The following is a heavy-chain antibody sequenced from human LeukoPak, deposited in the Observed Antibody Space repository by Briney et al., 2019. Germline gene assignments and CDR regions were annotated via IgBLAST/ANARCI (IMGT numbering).Heavy chain of an antibody. CDR3: ARDQCYYDSSGYRGCWFDP. J-gene: IGHJ5*02. Sequence: SETLSLTCAVSGVSINSDGYSWSWIRQPPGKGLEWIGYIYHSGSTYSNPSLKSRVTISVDRSKNQFSLKLSSVTAADTAVYYCARDQCYYDSSGYRGCWFDPWGQGTLVTVSS. D-gene: IGHD3-22*01. CDR2: IYHSGST. CDR1: GVSINSDGYS. V-gene: IGHV4-30-2*01.